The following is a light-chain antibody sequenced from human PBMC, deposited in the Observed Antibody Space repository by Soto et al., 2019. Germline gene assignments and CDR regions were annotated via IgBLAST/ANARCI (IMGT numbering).Light chain of an antibody. J-gene: IGLJ2*01. V-gene: IGLV1-40*01. CDR2: GDI. CDR3: QSYDFSLSGNVV. Sequence: QSVLTQPPSVSGAPGQRVTISCTGSSSNIGANYDVHWYQHLPGTAPKLLIYGDINRPSGVADRFSGSKSGTSASLAITGLQAEDEGDYYCQSYDFSLSGNVVFGGGTKLTVL. CDR1: SSNIGANYD.